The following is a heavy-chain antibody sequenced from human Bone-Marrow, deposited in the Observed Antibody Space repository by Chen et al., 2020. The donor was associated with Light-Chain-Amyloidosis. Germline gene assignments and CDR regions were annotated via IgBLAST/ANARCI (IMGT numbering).Heavy chain of an antibody. J-gene: IGHJ4*02. V-gene: IGHV4-61*01. CDR1: GGSVSSGSYY. CDR3: ARDPSHDYGDYEGFDY. Sequence: QVQLQESGPGLVKPSETLSLTCTVSGGSVSSGSYYWSWIRQPPGKGLEWIGYIYYSGSTNYNPSLKSRVTISVDTSKNQFSLKLSSVTAADTAVYYCARDPSHDYGDYEGFDYWGQGTLVTVSS. D-gene: IGHD4-17*01. CDR2: IYYSGST.